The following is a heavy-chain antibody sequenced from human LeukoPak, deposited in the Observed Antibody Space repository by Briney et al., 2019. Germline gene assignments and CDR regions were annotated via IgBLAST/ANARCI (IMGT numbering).Heavy chain of an antibody. V-gene: IGHV4-59*11. D-gene: IGHD4-17*01. CDR3: ARYGLLNYFFMDV. CDR1: GGSISGHY. CDR2: IHYRGST. Sequence: SETLSLTCTVSGGSISGHYWSWIRQSPGKGLEWIGYIHYRGSTNYNSSLKSRVTISVDTSKNQFSLKLSSVTAADTAVYYCARYGLLNYFFMDVWGKGTTVTVSS. J-gene: IGHJ6*03.